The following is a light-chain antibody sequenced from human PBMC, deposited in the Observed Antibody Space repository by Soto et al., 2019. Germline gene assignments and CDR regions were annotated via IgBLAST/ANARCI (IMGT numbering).Light chain of an antibody. CDR2: DAF. CDR1: QSVSTSY. Sequence: EIVLTQSPGTLSLSPGERATLSCRASQSVSTSYVAWYQQKFGQAPRLLIYDAFSRATGIPDRFSASGSGTDFTFTISSLQPEDVATYYCQQFDDLLTFGGGTSVEIK. CDR3: QQFDDLLT. V-gene: IGKV3-20*01. J-gene: IGKJ4*01.